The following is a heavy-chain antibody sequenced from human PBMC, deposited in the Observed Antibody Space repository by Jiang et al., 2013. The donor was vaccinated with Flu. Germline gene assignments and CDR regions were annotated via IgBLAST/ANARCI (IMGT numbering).Heavy chain of an antibody. V-gene: IGHV4-39*07. Sequence: GSGLVKPSETLSLTCTVSSGSTRSGSYYWGWIRQPPGKGLEWIGSIYFTGTTHWNPSLKSRVTISIDTSKNQFSLKLNSVTAADTAVYYCARSYYDSSNFPTAFDYWGQGTLVTVSS. CDR2: IYFTGTT. J-gene: IGHJ4*02. CDR3: ARSYYDSSNFPTAFDY. CDR1: SGSTRSGSYY. D-gene: IGHD3-22*01.